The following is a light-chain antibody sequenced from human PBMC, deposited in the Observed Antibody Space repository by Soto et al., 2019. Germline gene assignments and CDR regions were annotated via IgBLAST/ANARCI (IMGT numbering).Light chain of an antibody. CDR3: QQFGDSLWT. CDR1: QSVTTGY. Sequence: ENVLTQSPDILSVYPGEGATLSCRASQSVTTGYLAWYQQKPGQAPRLLIYGTSSRATGVPARFRASGSATDFTLTITRLEPEDFAVYYCQQFGDSLWTFGQGTRVEIK. CDR2: GTS. J-gene: IGKJ1*01. V-gene: IGKV3-20*01.